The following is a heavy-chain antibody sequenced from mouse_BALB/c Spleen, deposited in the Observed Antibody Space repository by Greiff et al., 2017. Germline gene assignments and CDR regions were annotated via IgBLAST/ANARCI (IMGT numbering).Heavy chain of an antibody. Sequence: QVQLKESGAELVRPGVSVKISCKGSGYTFTDYAMHWVKQSHAKSLEWIGVISTYYGDASYNQKFKGKATMTVDKSSSTAYMELARLTSEDSAIYYCARGITTATGENAMDYWGQGTSVTVSS. CDR2: ISTYYGDA. V-gene: IGHV1S137*01. CDR3: ARGITTATGENAMDY. CDR1: GYTFTDYA. J-gene: IGHJ4*01. D-gene: IGHD1-2*01.